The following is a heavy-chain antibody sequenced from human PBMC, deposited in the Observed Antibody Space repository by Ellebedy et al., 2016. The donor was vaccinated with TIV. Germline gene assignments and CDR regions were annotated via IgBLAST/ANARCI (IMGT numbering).Heavy chain of an antibody. Sequence: PGGSLRLSCAASGFSVSNNYMSWVRQAPGKGLGWVSVIYSVGTTVYADFVKDRFPFSRDNSKKTLYRQMNSLRDEDTAVYNCARVGVLERRGAFDIWGQGTMVTVSS. V-gene: IGHV3-66*01. CDR2: IYSVGTT. CDR1: GFSVSNNY. D-gene: IGHD1-1*01. CDR3: ARVGVLERRGAFDI. J-gene: IGHJ3*02.